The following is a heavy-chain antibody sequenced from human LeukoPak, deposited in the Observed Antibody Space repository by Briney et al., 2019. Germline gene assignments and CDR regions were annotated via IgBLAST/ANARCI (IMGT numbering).Heavy chain of an antibody. CDR3: ARAPRGIVVVIGY. Sequence: PGGSLRLSCAASGSTFSSYSMNWVRQAPGKGLEWVSSISSSSSYIYYADSVKGRFTISRDNAKNSLYLQMNSLRAEDTAVYYCARAPRGIVVVIGYWGQGTLVTVSS. V-gene: IGHV3-21*01. J-gene: IGHJ4*02. CDR1: GSTFSSYS. D-gene: IGHD3-22*01. CDR2: ISSSSSYI.